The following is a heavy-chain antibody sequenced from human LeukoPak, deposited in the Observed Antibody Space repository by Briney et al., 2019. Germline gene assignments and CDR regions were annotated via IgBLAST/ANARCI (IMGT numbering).Heavy chain of an antibody. V-gene: IGHV1-46*01. CDR3: ARESEGLRYFDWLLYGNWFDP. J-gene: IGHJ5*02. CDR2: INPSGSST. Sequence: ASVKVSCKASGYSFTSYYMHWVRQAPGQGLEWMGLINPSGSSTTYAQKFQGRVTMTRDMFTSTDYMELTSLTSDDTAVYYCARESEGLRYFDWLLYGNWFDPWGQGTLVTVSS. CDR1: GYSFTSYY. D-gene: IGHD3-9*01.